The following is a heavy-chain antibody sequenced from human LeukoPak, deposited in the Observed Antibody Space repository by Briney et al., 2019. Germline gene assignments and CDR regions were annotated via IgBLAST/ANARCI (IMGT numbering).Heavy chain of an antibody. CDR3: AKDISQGYTYGFIEQDF. J-gene: IGHJ4*02. Sequence: GGSLRLSCAASGFTFSSYAMSWVRQAPGKGLEWVSAISGDDGSTYYADSLKGRFTISRDNSKNTLYLQMNSLRAEDTAVYYCAKDISQGYTYGFIEQDFWGQGTPVTVSS. V-gene: IGHV3-23*01. D-gene: IGHD5-18*01. CDR2: ISGDDGST. CDR1: GFTFSSYA.